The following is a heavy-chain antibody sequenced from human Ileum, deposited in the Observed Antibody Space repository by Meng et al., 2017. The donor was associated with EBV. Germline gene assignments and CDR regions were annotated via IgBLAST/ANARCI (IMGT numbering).Heavy chain of an antibody. CDR2: IYHHGTT. V-gene: IGHV4-4*02. J-gene: IGHJ5*02. D-gene: IGHD3-22*01. CDR1: GGSIISSKW. Sequence: VQLQEAGPSLVKPSGPVSLTCAVSGGSIISSKWWSWVRQSPGTGLEWIGEIYHHGTTNYNPSLKSRVTISVDTSKNKFFLNLTSLTAADTAVYYCARLDSSGYYFGGWFDPWGQGILVTVSS. CDR3: ARLDSSGYYFGGWFDP.